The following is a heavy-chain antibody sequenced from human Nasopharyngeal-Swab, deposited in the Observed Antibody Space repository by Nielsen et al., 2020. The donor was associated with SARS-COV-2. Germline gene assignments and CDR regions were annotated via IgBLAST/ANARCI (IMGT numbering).Heavy chain of an antibody. CDR3: AKSMAYFQLSGTYNLDF. J-gene: IGHJ4*02. V-gene: IGHV3-30*18. Sequence: GESLKISCAASGFTFNYFGMHWVRQAPGKGLEWVAFISYEGSIRNYIDSVKGRFTVSRDSSKNTVYLQMNSLRPDETAVYFCAKSMAYFQLSGTYNLDFWGQGTLVTVSS. D-gene: IGHD2-21*01. CDR2: ISYEGSIR. CDR1: GFTFNYFG.